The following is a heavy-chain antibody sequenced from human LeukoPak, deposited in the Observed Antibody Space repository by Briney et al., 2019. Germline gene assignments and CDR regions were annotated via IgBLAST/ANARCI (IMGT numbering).Heavy chain of an antibody. D-gene: IGHD3-10*01. CDR2: ITTSGGST. CDR3: AKDHYVSGRYDAFDI. Sequence: GGSLRLSCAASGXTFSSYAMSWVRQAPGEGLESVSSITTSGGSTCYADSVKGRFTISRDNAKNTLYLQMNSLRAEDTAVYYCAKDHYVSGRYDAFDIWGQGTMVTVSS. CDR1: GXTFSSYA. V-gene: IGHV3-23*01. J-gene: IGHJ3*02.